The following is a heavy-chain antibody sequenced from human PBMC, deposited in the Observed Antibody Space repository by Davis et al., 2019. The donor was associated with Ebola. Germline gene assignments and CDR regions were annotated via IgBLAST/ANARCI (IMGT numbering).Heavy chain of an antibody. CDR1: GFTFSLYS. Sequence: GGSLRLSCAASGFTFSLYSMHWVRQAQGKGLEWVSVVSHDGTAKYYADPVKGRFTISRDNSKNTLSLQMNSLRTDDTAVYYCAIGQSGSDYSLWQYWGQGTLVTVSS. V-gene: IGHV3-30-3*01. CDR2: VSHDGTAK. J-gene: IGHJ4*02. CDR3: AIGQSGSDYSLWQY. D-gene: IGHD3-10*01.